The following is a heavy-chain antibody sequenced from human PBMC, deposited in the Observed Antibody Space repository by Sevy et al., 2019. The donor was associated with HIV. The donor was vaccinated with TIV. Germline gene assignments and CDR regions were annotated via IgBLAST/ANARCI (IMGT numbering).Heavy chain of an antibody. Sequence: SETLSLTCTVSGGSITSLHWNWIRQPPGKGLEWIANIYYNGHINYNPSLKSRVTLSLDTSKNQFSLRLSSVTPADTAMYYCAGENAWGRGYSWGQGTLVTVSS. CDR2: IYYNGHI. CDR1: GGSITSLH. V-gene: IGHV4-59*08. J-gene: IGHJ4*02. D-gene: IGHD1-26*01. CDR3: AGENAWGRGYS.